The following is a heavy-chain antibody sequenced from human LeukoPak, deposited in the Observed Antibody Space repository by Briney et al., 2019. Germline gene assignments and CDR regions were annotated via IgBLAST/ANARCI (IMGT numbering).Heavy chain of an antibody. CDR2: ISYLGDDQ. J-gene: IGHJ4*02. CDR1: GFTFSSYG. Sequence: QPGGSLRLSCAASGFTFSSYGMHWVRQAPGKGLEWVAVISYLGDDQFYAESVKGRFTISRDNAKNSLSLQMNSLRAEDTAVYYCARDEGYSLDYWGQGTLVTVSS. V-gene: IGHV3-30*03. CDR3: ARDEGYSLDY.